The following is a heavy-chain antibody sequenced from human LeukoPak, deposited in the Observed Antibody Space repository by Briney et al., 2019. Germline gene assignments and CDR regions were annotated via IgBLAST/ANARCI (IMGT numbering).Heavy chain of an antibody. D-gene: IGHD3-16*01. CDR2: ISSGSSTI. J-gene: IGHJ6*03. V-gene: IGHV3-48*01. CDR1: GFTFSSYS. Sequence: GGSLILSCAASGFTFSSYSMNWVRQAPRKGLEWVSYISSGSSTIYYADSVKGRFTISRDNAKNSLYLQMNSLRAEDTAVYYCARDDYVWGSPYCYYMGVRGKGTTVTVSS. CDR3: ARDDYVWGSPYCYYMGV.